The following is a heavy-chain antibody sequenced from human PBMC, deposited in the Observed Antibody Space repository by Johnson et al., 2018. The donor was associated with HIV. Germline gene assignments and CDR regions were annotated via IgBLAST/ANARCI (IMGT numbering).Heavy chain of an antibody. CDR3: ARGWEYCSSTSCPTPDAFDI. V-gene: IGHV3-30-3*01. CDR1: GFTFSSYA. D-gene: IGHD2-2*01. CDR2: ISYDGSNK. Sequence: QVQLVESGGGVVQPGRSLRLSCAASGFTFSSYAMHWVRQAPGKGLEWVAVISYDGSNKYYADSVKGRFTISRDNSKNTLYLQMNSLRAEDTAVYYCARGWEYCSSTSCPTPDAFDIWDQGTMVTVSS. J-gene: IGHJ3*02.